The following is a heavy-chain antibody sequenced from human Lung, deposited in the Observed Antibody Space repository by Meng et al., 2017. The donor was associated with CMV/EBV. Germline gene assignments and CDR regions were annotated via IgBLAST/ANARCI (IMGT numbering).Heavy chain of an antibody. D-gene: IGHD3-10*01. V-gene: IGHV4-4*02. CDR3: LRRSGGSV. J-gene: IGHJ1*01. Sequence: GWGAGRGRGAGARALTCAVSGDSITNHNWWAWVRQPPGKGLEWIGEIPHRGSSAYNPSLKSRVSMSIDKSKNQFSLKLTSVTAADTAVYHCLRRSGGSVWGQGTLVTVSS. CDR2: IPHRGSS. CDR1: GDSITNHNW.